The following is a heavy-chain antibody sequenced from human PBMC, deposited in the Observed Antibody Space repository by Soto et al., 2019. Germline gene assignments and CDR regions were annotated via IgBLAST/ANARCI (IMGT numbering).Heavy chain of an antibody. CDR3: AKTRNSVINYNYYDNMDV. V-gene: IGHV3-30*18. D-gene: IGHD3-10*01. Sequence: QVQLVESGGGVVQPGGSLRLTCAASGFTFSEYGIHWVRQAPGKGLEWVAITSYDGRHTSYVDSVKGLFTISRDNSGNTAFLEMNRLRVEDTAVYYCAKTRNSVINYNYYDNMDVWGQGTTVTVSS. CDR1: GFTFSEYG. J-gene: IGHJ6*02. CDR2: TSYDGRHT.